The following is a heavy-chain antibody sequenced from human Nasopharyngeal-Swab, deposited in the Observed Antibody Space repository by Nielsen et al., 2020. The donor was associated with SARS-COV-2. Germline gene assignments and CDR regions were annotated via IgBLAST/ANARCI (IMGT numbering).Heavy chain of an antibody. D-gene: IGHD6-13*01. Sequence: WVRQAPGQGLEWMGWIGAYNGNTNYAQKLQGRVTMTTDTSTSTAYMELRSLRSDDTAVYYCARAPDSSSWYISIDWFDPWGQGTLVTVSS. J-gene: IGHJ5*02. CDR3: ARAPDSSSWYISIDWFDP. V-gene: IGHV1-18*01. CDR2: IGAYNGNT.